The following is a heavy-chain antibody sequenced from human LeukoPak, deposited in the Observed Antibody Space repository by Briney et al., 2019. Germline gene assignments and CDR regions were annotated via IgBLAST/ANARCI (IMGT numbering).Heavy chain of an antibody. J-gene: IGHJ4*02. V-gene: IGHV4-59*08. Sequence: PSETLSLTCTVSGGSISSYYWSWMRQPPGKGLEWIGYVYYSGSTNYNPSLKSRVTISVDTSKNQFSLKLSSVTAADTAVYYCARHPNYYDSSGYYSFDYWGQGTLVTVSS. CDR3: ARHPNYYDSSGYYSFDY. CDR1: GGSISSYY. CDR2: VYYSGST. D-gene: IGHD3-22*01.